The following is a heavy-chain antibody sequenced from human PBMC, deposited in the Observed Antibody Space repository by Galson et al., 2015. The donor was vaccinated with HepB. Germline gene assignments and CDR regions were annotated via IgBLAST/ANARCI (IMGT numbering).Heavy chain of an antibody. D-gene: IGHD4-23*01. CDR2: ISYDGSNK. Sequence: SLRLSCAASGFTFSSYAMHWVRQAPGKGLEWVAVISYDGSNKYYADSVKGRFTISRDNSKNTLYLQMNSLRAEDTAMYYCARGDYGGTGGWYFDLWGRGTLVTVSS. CDR1: GFTFSSYA. V-gene: IGHV3-30-3*01. J-gene: IGHJ2*01. CDR3: ARGDYGGTGGWYFDL.